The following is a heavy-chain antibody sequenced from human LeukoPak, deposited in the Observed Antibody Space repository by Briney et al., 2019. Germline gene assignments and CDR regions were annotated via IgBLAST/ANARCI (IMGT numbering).Heavy chain of an antibody. Sequence: GGSLRLSCTASGFSLSSYSMNWVRQAPGKSLEWLSYISGSGTTIYYADSVKGRFTISKDNANNSLYLQMDSLRAEDTAVYSCARDFSNWYFSRFDPWGQGTLVTVSS. CDR3: ARDFSNWYFSRFDP. CDR1: GFSLSSYS. CDR2: ISGSGTTI. V-gene: IGHV3-48*04. J-gene: IGHJ5*02. D-gene: IGHD1-7*01.